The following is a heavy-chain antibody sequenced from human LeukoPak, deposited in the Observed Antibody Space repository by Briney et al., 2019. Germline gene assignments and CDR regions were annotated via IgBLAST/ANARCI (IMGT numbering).Heavy chain of an antibody. V-gene: IGHV1-18*01. CDR2: ISIYKGDI. CDR3: ATVRAVAGTQDC. CDR1: GYTFTSHG. Sequence: ASVKVSCKASGYTFTSHGISWVRQAPGQGLEWMGWISIYKGDIKYSQKVQGRVTMTRDTSTSTAYMELRSLRPDDTAVYYCATVRAVAGTQDCWGQGTLVTVSS. J-gene: IGHJ4*02. D-gene: IGHD6-19*01.